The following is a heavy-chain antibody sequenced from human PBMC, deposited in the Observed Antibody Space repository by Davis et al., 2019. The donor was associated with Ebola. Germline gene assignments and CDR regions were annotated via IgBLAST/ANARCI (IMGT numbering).Heavy chain of an antibody. Sequence: GESLKISCAASGFTFSSYGMHWVRQAPGKGLECVANIKKDGSGRYYADSVKGRFTISRDNAKNLLYLQMNSLRVEDTAVYYCARWGPDYWGQGALVTVTS. CDR2: IKKDGSGR. CDR1: GFTFSSYG. D-gene: IGHD7-27*01. J-gene: IGHJ4*02. CDR3: ARWGPDY. V-gene: IGHV3-7*01.